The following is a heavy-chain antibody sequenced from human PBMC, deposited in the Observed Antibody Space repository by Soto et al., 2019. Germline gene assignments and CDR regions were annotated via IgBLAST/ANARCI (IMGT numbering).Heavy chain of an antibody. CDR2: IIPIFGTA. CDR3: ARDHLGADVSSGYSVGDY. V-gene: IGHV1-69*01. J-gene: IGHJ4*02. D-gene: IGHD3-22*01. CDR1: GGTFSSYA. Sequence: QVQLVQSGAEVKKPGSSVKVSCKASGGTFSSYAISWVRQAPGQGLEWMGGIIPIFGTANYAQKFQGRVTITADESTSTAYMELSSLRSEDTAVYYCARDHLGADVSSGYSVGDYCGQGTLVTVSS.